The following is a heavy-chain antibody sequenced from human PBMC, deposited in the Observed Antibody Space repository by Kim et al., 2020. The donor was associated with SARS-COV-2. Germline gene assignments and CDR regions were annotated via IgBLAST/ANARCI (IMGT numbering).Heavy chain of an antibody. D-gene: IGHD6-6*01. CDR3: ARGLAARPGYYYYYGMDV. Sequence: KSRVTIAEDTSKHQFSLKLSSVTAADTAVYYCARGLAARPGYYYYYGMDVWGQGTTVTVSS. J-gene: IGHJ6*02. V-gene: IGHV4-59*09.